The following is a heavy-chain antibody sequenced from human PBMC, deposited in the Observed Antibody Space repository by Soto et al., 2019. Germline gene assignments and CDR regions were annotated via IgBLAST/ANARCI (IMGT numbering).Heavy chain of an antibody. Sequence: EVQLLESGGGLVQPGGSLRLSCAASGFTFRSYAMSWVRQAPGKGLEWVSAISGSGGSTYYADSVKGRFTISRDNSKNTLYLQMNSLRAEDTAVYYCAKDANMITFGGVMGYFDYWGQGTLVTVSS. V-gene: IGHV3-23*01. CDR3: AKDANMITFGGVMGYFDY. J-gene: IGHJ4*02. CDR2: ISGSGGST. D-gene: IGHD3-16*01. CDR1: GFTFRSYA.